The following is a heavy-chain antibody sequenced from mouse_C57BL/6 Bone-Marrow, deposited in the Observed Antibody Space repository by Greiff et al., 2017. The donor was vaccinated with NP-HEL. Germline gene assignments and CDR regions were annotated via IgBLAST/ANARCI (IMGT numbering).Heavy chain of an antibody. J-gene: IGHJ3*01. CDR3: AKLGRVWGFAY. Sequence: QVQLKQPGAELVKPGASVKLSCKASGYTFTSYWMHWVKQRPGQGLEWIGMIHPNSGSTNYNEKFKSKATLTVDKSSSTAYMQLSSLTSEDSAVYYCAKLGRVWGFAYWGQGTLVTVSA. CDR2: IHPNSGST. CDR1: GYTFTSYW. V-gene: IGHV1-64*01. D-gene: IGHD4-1*01.